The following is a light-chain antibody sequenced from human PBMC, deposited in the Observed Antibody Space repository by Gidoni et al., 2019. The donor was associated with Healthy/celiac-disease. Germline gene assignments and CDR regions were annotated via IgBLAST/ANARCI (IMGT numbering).Light chain of an antibody. CDR3: CSYAGSSTLV. CDR1: SSDVGSYNL. Sequence: QSALTQPASVFGSPGQSITISCTGTSSDVGSYNLVSCYQQHPGKAPKLMIYEVSKRPSGVSNRFSGSKSGNTASLTISGLQAEDEADYYCCSYAGSSTLVFGGGTKLTVL. CDR2: EVS. V-gene: IGLV2-23*02. J-gene: IGLJ2*01.